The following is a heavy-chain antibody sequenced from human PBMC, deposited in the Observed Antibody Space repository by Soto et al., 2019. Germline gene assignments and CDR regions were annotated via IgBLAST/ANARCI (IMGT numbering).Heavy chain of an antibody. D-gene: IGHD2-15*01. V-gene: IGHV1-18*01. CDR2: ISAYNGNT. CDR1: GYTFTSYG. J-gene: IGHJ3*02. Sequence: ASVKVSCKACGYTFTSYGISWVRQAPGQGLEWMGWISAYNGNTNYAQKLQGRVTMTTDTSTSTAYMELRSLRSDDTAVYYCARDIVVVVAATGRAFDIWGQGTMVTVSS. CDR3: ARDIVVVVAATGRAFDI.